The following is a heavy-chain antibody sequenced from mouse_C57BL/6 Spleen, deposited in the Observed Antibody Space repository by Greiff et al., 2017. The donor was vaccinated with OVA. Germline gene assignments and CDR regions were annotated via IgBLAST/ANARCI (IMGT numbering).Heavy chain of an antibody. CDR2: ISDGGSYT. CDR3: ARASYYSNSFDY. CDR1: GFTFSSYA. V-gene: IGHV5-4*03. Sequence: EVNVVESGGGLVKPGGSLKLSCAASGFTFSSYAMSWVRQTPEKRLEWVATISDGGSYTYYPDNVKGRFTISRDNAKNNLYLQMSHLKSEDTAMYYCARASYYSNSFDYWGQGTTLTVSS. J-gene: IGHJ2*01. D-gene: IGHD2-5*01.